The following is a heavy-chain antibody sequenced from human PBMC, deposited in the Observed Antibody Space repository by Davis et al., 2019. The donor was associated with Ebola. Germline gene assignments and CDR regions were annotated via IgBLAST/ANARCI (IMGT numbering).Heavy chain of an antibody. CDR2: IIPIFGTA. Sequence: SVKVSCKASGGTFSSYAISWVRQAPGQGLEWMGGIIPIFGTANYAQKFQGRVTITADESTSIAYMELSSLRSEDTAVYYCRSGGYYGSGSYDYWGQGTLVTVSS. J-gene: IGHJ4*02. D-gene: IGHD3-10*01. CDR3: RSGGYYGSGSYDY. CDR1: GGTFSSYA. V-gene: IGHV1-69*13.